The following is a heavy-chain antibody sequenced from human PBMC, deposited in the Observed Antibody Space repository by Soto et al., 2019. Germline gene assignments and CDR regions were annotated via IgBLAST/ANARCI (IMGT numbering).Heavy chain of an antibody. V-gene: IGHV4-4*01. CDR3: ARESYSSSTSGRGWCRSGAFDI. J-gene: IGHJ3*02. Sequence: QVQLQESGPGLVKPSGTLSLTCAVSSGSISSSNWWSWVRQPPGKGLEWIGEIYHSGSTNYNPSLKSRVTILVDKSKNQFSLKLSSVTASDTAVYCCARESYSSSTSGRGWCRSGAFDIWGHGTMVTVSS. CDR1: SGSISSSNW. CDR2: IYHSGST. D-gene: IGHD2-2*01.